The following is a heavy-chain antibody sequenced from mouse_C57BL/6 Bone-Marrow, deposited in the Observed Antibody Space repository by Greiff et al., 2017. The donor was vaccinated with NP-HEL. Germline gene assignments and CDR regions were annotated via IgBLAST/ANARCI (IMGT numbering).Heavy chain of an antibody. CDR3: TRGWQKGSWFAY. D-gene: IGHD2-3*01. CDR2: IDPETGGT. Sequence: VQLQQSGAELVRPGASVTLSCKASGYTFTDYEMHWVKQTPVHGLEWIGAIDPETGGTAYNQKFKGKAILTADKSSSTAYMELRSLTSEDSAVYYCTRGWQKGSWFAYWGQGTLVTVSA. V-gene: IGHV1-15*01. J-gene: IGHJ3*01. CDR1: GYTFTDYE.